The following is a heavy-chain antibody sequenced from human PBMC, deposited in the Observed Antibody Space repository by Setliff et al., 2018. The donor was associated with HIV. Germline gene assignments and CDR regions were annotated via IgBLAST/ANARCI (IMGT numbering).Heavy chain of an antibody. CDR3: ARGRDKYGPIDY. J-gene: IGHJ4*02. CDR1: GYTFSRYA. D-gene: IGHD3-10*01. V-gene: IGHV1-3*01. Sequence: ASVKVSCKASGYTFSRYAMHWVRQAPGQRLEWMGWINAGNGNTKYSQKFQGRVSIARDTSASTAYMELSSLRSEDTAVYYCARGRDKYGPIDYWGQGTLVTVSS. CDR2: INAGNGNT.